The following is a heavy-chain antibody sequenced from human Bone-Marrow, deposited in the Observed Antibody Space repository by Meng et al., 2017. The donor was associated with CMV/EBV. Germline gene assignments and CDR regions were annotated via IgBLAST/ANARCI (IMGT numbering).Heavy chain of an antibody. J-gene: IGHJ4*02. CDR3: ARQVTGTQEMFDS. Sequence: SETLSLTCSVSGGSMSGSSYYWAWIRQPPGKGLEWIGGIYYTGYTYYNPSLKTRVTMSVDTSKKQFSLNVTSLTASDTAVYYCARQVTGTQEMFDSWGQGTLVTVSS. D-gene: IGHD1/OR15-1a*01. CDR2: IYYTGYT. V-gene: IGHV4-39*01. CDR1: GGSMSGSSYY.